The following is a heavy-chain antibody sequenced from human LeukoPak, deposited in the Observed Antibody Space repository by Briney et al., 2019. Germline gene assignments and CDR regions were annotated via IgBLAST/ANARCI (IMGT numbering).Heavy chain of an antibody. D-gene: IGHD6-6*01. CDR1: GGSFSGYY. CDR3: ARGLSAPRARQKRKWAFDI. J-gene: IGHJ3*02. V-gene: IGHV4-34*01. Sequence: PSETLFLTCAVYGGSFSGYYWSWIRQPPGKGLEWIGEINHSGSTNYNPSLKSRVTISVDTSKNQFSLKLSSVTAADTAVYYCARGLSAPRARQKRKWAFDIWGQGTMVTVSS. CDR2: INHSGST.